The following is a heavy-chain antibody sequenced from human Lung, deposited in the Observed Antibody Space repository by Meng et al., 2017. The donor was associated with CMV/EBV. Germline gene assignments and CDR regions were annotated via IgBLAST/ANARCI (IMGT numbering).Heavy chain of an antibody. V-gene: IGHV3-30*02. D-gene: IGHD3-22*01. J-gene: IGHJ6*02. CDR1: GFTFSSYA. Sequence: GESXKISCAASGFTFSSYAMHWVRQAPGKGLEWVANIRFDGTNKYHADSVKGRFTISRDNPKNTLYLQMNSLRAEDTAVYYCAKRGDSSGTYAMDVWGQGTTVTVSS. CDR2: IRFDGTNK. CDR3: AKRGDSSGTYAMDV.